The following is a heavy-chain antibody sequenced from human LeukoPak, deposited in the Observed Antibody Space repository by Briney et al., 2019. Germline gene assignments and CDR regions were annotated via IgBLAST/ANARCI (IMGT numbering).Heavy chain of an antibody. CDR2: INPNSGGT. CDR3: ATGENLVENYYYYGMDV. J-gene: IGHJ6*02. CDR1: GYTFTGYY. D-gene: IGHD1-26*01. V-gene: IGHV1-2*02. Sequence: ASVKVSCKASGYTFTGYYMHWVRQAPGQGLEWMGWINPNSGGTIYAQKFQGRVTMTEDTSTDTAYMELSSLRSEDTAVYYCATGENLVENYYYYGMDVWGQGTTVTVSS.